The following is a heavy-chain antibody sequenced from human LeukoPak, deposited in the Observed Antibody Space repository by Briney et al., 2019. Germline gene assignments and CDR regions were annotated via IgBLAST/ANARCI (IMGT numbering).Heavy chain of an antibody. CDR3: ARPNITSYYDSRGYDAFDV. D-gene: IGHD3-22*01. CDR2: IDPSDSYT. CDR1: GYSFTSYW. V-gene: IGHV5-10-1*04. Sequence: GESLKISCKGSGYSFTSYWINWVRQMPGKGLEWMGRIDPSDSYTNYSPSFQGQVTISADKSVSIAYLQWSSLKASDTAMYYCARPNITSYYDSRGYDAFDVWGQGTMVIVSS. J-gene: IGHJ3*01.